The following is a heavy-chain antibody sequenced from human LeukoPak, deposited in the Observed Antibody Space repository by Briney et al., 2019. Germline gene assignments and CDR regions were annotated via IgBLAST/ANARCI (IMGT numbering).Heavy chain of an antibody. Sequence: GASVKVSCKASEYTFTGYYLHWVRQAPGQGLEWMAWINPNSGGTSYAQKFRGRVTTARDTSISTAYMELSRLRSDDTAVYYCARGRSVTVPETTKLFDQWGQGTLVTVSS. CDR3: ARGRSVTVPETTKLFDQ. V-gene: IGHV1-2*02. J-gene: IGHJ4*02. CDR1: EYTFTGYY. D-gene: IGHD1-7*01. CDR2: INPNSGGT.